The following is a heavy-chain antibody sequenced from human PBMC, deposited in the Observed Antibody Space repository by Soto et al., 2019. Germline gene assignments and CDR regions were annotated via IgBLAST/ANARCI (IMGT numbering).Heavy chain of an antibody. Sequence: GGSLRLSCATSGFTFSSYGMHWVRQAPGKGLEWVAVISYDGSNKYYADSVKGRFTISRDNSKNTLYLQMNSLRAEDTAVYYCAKSNIVVVPAAGMDVWGQGTTVTVSS. D-gene: IGHD2-2*01. J-gene: IGHJ6*02. CDR3: AKSNIVVVPAAGMDV. V-gene: IGHV3-30*18. CDR2: ISYDGSNK. CDR1: GFTFSSYG.